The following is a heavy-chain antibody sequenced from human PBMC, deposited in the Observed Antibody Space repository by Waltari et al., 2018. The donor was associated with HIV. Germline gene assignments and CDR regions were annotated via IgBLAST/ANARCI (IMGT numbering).Heavy chain of an antibody. CDR2: ISAYNSTK. J-gene: IGHJ4*02. D-gene: IGHD3-10*01. V-gene: IGHV1-18*01. CDR3: ARDKTTYYYGSGVSY. Sequence: QVQLVQSGAEVKKPGASVKVSCKASGYTFTSYGISWVRQAPGQGIEWMGWISAYNSTKNEAQKRQGRVTMTTDTSTTTAYMELRSRRSDDTAVYYCARDKTTYYYGSGVSYWGQGTLVTVSS. CDR1: GYTFTSYG.